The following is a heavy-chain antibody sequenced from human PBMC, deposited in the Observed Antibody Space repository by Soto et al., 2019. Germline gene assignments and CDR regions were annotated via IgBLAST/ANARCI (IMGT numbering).Heavy chain of an antibody. Sequence: QVQLVQSGAEVRRPGGSVRISCKTSGYNFNTYGIIWVRQAPGQWLEWMGWISGYNGYTKYAQSLEDRVTLSTDTSTSTAYLQLRSLRSGDTAVYFCARDRDYSHTDADIDFWGQGTLVNVSS. J-gene: IGHJ4*02. CDR3: ARDRDYSHTDADIDF. CDR1: GYNFNTYG. CDR2: ISGYNGYT. D-gene: IGHD3-16*01. V-gene: IGHV1-18*01.